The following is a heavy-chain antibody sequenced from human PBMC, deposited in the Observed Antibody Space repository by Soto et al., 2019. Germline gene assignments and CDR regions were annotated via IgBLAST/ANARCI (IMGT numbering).Heavy chain of an antibody. Sequence: QVQLVESGGGVVQPGRSLRLSCAASGFTFSSYAMHWVRQAPGKGLEWVAVISYDGSNKYYADSVKGQFTISRDNSKNTLYLQMNSLRAEDTAVYYCARSGYYDFWSGYYYYYYGMDVWGQGTTVTVSS. D-gene: IGHD3-3*01. J-gene: IGHJ6*02. CDR1: GFTFSSYA. CDR2: ISYDGSNK. V-gene: IGHV3-30-3*01. CDR3: ARSGYYDFWSGYYYYYYGMDV.